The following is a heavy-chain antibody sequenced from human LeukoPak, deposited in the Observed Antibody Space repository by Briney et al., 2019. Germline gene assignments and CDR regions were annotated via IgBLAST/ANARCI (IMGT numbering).Heavy chain of an antibody. J-gene: IGHJ3*02. CDR3: AKDHYVSGRYDAFDI. Sequence: GGSLRLSCAASGFTFSSYAMSWVRQAPGEGLEWVSSITTSGGSTYYADSVKGRFTISRDNAKNTLYLQMNRLRVEDTAVYYCAKDHYVSGRYDAFDIWGQGTMVTVSS. CDR2: ITTSGGST. CDR1: GFTFSSYA. V-gene: IGHV3-23*01. D-gene: IGHD3-10*01.